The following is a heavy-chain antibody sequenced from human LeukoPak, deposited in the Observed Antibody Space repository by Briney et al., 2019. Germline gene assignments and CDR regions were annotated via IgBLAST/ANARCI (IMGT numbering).Heavy chain of an antibody. J-gene: IGHJ6*03. CDR1: VGPISSHY. CDR2: NYYSGST. D-gene: IGHD2-2*01. V-gene: IGHV4-59*11. Sequence: SETLSLTCTGPVGPISSHYWSWIRQPPGKVLERIGYNYYSGSTNYNPSPKSRVTISVDTSKNQFSLKLSSVTAADTAVYYCARERCSSTSCFGYMDVWGKGTTVTVSS. CDR3: ARERCSSTSCFGYMDV.